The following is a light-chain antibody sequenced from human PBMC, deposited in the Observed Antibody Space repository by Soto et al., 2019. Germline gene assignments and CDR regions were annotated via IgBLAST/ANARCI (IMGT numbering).Light chain of an antibody. V-gene: IGLV3-25*03. Sequence: SYELTQPPSVSVSPGQTARITCSGDALPKQYAYWYQQKPGQAPVLVIYKDSERPSGIPQRFSGSSSGTTVTLTISGVQADDEADYYCQSVDSSGTSVVFGGGTKVTVL. CDR2: KDS. CDR1: ALPKQY. CDR3: QSVDSSGTSVV. J-gene: IGLJ2*01.